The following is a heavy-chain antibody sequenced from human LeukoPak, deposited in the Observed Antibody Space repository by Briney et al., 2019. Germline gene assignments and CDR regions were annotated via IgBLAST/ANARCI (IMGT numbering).Heavy chain of an antibody. Sequence: GASVKVSCKASGGTFSSYAISWVRQAPGQGLEWMGGIIPIFGTANYAQKFQGRVTITTDESTSTAYMELSSLRSEDTAVYYCARGPGRYDFWSGYLLDYWGQGTLVTVSS. CDR2: IIPIFGTA. V-gene: IGHV1-69*05. CDR1: GGTFSSYA. D-gene: IGHD3-3*01. CDR3: ARGPGRYDFWSGYLLDY. J-gene: IGHJ4*02.